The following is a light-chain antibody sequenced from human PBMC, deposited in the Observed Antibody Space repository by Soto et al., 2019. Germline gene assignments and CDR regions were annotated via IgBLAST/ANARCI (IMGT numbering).Light chain of an antibody. V-gene: IGKV1-39*01. CDR1: QSVSNY. Sequence: DIQMTQSPSTLSASVGDRVTITCRASQSVSNYLNWYQQKPGKAPKLLIFTTSSLQSGVPSRFSGSGSGTDFTLTINNLQPEDFGTYYCQQSYNTPRTFGQGSKVEIK. CDR3: QQSYNTPRT. J-gene: IGKJ1*01. CDR2: TTS.